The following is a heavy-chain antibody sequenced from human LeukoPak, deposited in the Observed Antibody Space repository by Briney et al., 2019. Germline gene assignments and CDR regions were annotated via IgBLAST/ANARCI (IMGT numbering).Heavy chain of an antibody. CDR1: GFTFSSYG. CDR3: AKDPRTDYGSGSEWYFDY. D-gene: IGHD3-10*01. CDR2: IRYDGSNK. V-gene: IGHV3-30*02. J-gene: IGHJ4*02. Sequence: GGSLRLSCAASGFTFSSYGMHWVRQAPGKGLEWVAFIRYDGSNKYYADSVKGRFTISRDNSKNTLYLQMNSLRAEDTAVYYCAKDPRTDYGSGSEWYFDYWGQGTLVTVSS.